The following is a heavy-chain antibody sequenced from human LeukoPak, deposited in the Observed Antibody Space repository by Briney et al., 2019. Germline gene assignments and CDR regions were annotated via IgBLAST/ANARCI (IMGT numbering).Heavy chain of an antibody. D-gene: IGHD2/OR15-2a*01. J-gene: IGHJ5*02. Sequence: GGSLRLPCVASGFIFINYAMPWVRQAPGKGLEYVSSITGGGGRTYYADSVKGRFPVSRDNSKNTLYLQLNSLRGEDTAIYYWARGELRHNNWFDPWGRGTLVSVFS. CDR3: ARGELRHNNWFDP. CDR1: GFIFINYA. V-gene: IGHV3-23*01. CDR2: ITGGGGRT.